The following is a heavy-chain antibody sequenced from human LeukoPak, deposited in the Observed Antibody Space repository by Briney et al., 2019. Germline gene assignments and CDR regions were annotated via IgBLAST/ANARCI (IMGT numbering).Heavy chain of an antibody. CDR1: GGSISSYY. CDR2: IYTSGST. V-gene: IGHV4-4*07. J-gene: IGHJ6*03. CDR3: ARGFTALRFYSSSGGEYYMDV. Sequence: PSETLSLTCTVSGGSISSYYWSWIRQPAGKGLEWIGRIYTSGSTNYNPSLKSRVTMSVDTSKNQFSLKLSSVTAADTAVYYCARGFTALRFYSSSGGEYYMDVWGKGTTVTVSS. D-gene: IGHD6-13*01.